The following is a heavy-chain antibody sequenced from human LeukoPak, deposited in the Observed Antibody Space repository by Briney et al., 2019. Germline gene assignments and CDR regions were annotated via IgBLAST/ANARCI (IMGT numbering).Heavy chain of an antibody. CDR1: GGSFSGYY. Sequence: SETLSLTCAVYGGSFSGYYWSWIRQPPGKGLEWIGYIYYSGSTYYNPSLKSRVTISVDTSKNQFSLKLSSVTAADTAVYYCARDMRYCSGGSCHDFDYWGQGTLVTVSS. CDR2: IYYSGST. CDR3: ARDMRYCSGGSCHDFDY. V-gene: IGHV4-30-4*08. D-gene: IGHD2-15*01. J-gene: IGHJ4*02.